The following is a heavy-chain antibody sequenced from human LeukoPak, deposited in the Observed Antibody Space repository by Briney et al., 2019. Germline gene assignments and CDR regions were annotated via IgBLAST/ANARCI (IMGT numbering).Heavy chain of an antibody. CDR3: ARSVF. J-gene: IGHJ4*02. CDR1: GYTFTSYG. CDR2: IRVYNGNT. V-gene: IGHV1-18*01. Sequence: ASVKVSCKASGYTFTSYGISWVRRAHGQGLEWLGWIRVYNGNTNYAKNFQDRVTMTTDTSTNTAYMELSSLRFDDTAVYYCARSVFWGQGTPVTVSS. D-gene: IGHD2-8*01.